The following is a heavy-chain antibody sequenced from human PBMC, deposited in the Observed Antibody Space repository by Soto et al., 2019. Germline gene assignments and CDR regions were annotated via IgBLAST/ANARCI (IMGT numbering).Heavy chain of an antibody. V-gene: IGHV4-39*01. CDR2: IYYSGST. Sequence: SETLSLTCTVSGGSISSSSYYWGWIRQPPGKGLEWIGSIYYSGSTYYNPSLKSRVTISVDTSKNQFSLKLSSVTAADTAVYYCARKKRGVRGVRYYFDYWGQGTLVTVSS. D-gene: IGHD3-10*01. CDR3: ARKKRGVRGVRYYFDY. J-gene: IGHJ4*02. CDR1: GGSISSSSYY.